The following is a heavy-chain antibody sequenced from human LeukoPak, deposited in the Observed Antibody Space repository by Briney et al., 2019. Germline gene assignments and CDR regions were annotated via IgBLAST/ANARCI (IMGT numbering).Heavy chain of an antibody. CDR2: IYTSGST. CDR3: ARGAGGTMIVVVDDAFDI. J-gene: IGHJ3*02. CDR1: GGSISSYY. V-gene: IGHV4-4*07. D-gene: IGHD3-22*01. Sequence: PSETLSLTCTVSGGSISSYYWSWIRQPAGKGLEWIGRIYTSGSTNYNPSLKSRVTMSVDTSKNQFSLKLSSVTAADTAVYYCARGAGGTMIVVVDDAFDIWGQGTMVTVSS.